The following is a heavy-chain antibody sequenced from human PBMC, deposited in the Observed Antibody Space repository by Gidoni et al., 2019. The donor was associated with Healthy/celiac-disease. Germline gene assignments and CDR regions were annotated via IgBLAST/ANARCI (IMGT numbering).Heavy chain of an antibody. CDR2: ISAYNGTT. CDR3: ARQLVNPFWFDY. Sequence: QVQLVQSGPEVTTPGASVKVSCKASGYTFTSYGTSWVRQAPGQGLEWMGWISAYNGTTNYAQKLQCRVTITTDTSTSTAYMELRGLRSDDTAVYYCARQLVNPFWFDYWGQGTLVTVSS. V-gene: IGHV1-18*04. CDR1: GYTFTSYG. D-gene: IGHD1-1*01. J-gene: IGHJ4*02.